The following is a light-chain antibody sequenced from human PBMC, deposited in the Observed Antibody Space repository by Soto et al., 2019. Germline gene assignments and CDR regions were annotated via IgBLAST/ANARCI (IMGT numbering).Light chain of an antibody. CDR2: QVT. V-gene: IGLV2-14*01. Sequence: QSVLTQPASVSGSPGQSITISCTGTSSDIGYYNYVSWFQQHPGKAPKLIISQVTNRPSGISTRFSGSKSGNTASLTVSGLQAEDEADYYCSSYAGSSNVFGTGTKVTVL. CDR3: SSYAGSSNV. CDR1: SSDIGYYNY. J-gene: IGLJ1*01.